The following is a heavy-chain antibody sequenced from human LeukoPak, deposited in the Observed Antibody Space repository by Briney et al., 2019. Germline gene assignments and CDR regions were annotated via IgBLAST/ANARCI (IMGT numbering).Heavy chain of an antibody. Sequence: PGGSLRLSCAASGFTFSSYWMHWVRQAPGKGLVWVSGINSDGSSTSYADSVKGRFTISRDNAKNTLYLQMNSLRAEDTAVYYCARDGSSGFLRWGQGTLVTVSS. V-gene: IGHV3-74*01. CDR2: INSDGSST. CDR3: ARDGSSGFLR. CDR1: GFTFSSYW. D-gene: IGHD3-22*01. J-gene: IGHJ4*02.